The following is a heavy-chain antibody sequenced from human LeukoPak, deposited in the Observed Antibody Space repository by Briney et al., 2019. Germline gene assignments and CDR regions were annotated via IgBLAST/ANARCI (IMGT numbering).Heavy chain of an antibody. Sequence: SQTLSLTCTVSGGSISSGGYYWSWIRQHPGKGLEWIGYIYYSGSTYYNPSLKSRVTISVDTSKNQFSLKLSSVTAADTAVYYCALGRIYCSGGSCYWSGAFDIWGQGTMVTASS. CDR1: GGSISSGGYY. V-gene: IGHV4-31*03. J-gene: IGHJ3*02. CDR3: ALGRIYCSGGSCYWSGAFDI. CDR2: IYYSGST. D-gene: IGHD2-15*01.